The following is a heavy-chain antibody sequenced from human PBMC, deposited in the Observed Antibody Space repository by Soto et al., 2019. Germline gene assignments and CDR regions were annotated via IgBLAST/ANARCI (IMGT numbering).Heavy chain of an antibody. V-gene: IGHV3-48*02. J-gene: IGHJ3*02. CDR3: ARDGASTVTNFYPAFDI. Sequence: EVQLVESGGGLVQPGGSLRLSCAASGFTFSSYSMNWVRQAPGKGLEWVSYISSSSSTIYYADSVKGRFTISRDNAKNSLYLQMNSLRDEDTAVYYCARDGASTVTNFYPAFDIWGQGTMVTVSS. CDR2: ISSSSSTI. D-gene: IGHD4-17*01. CDR1: GFTFSSYS.